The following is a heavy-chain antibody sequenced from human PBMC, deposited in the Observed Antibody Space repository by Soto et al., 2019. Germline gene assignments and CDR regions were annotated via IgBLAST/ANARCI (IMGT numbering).Heavy chain of an antibody. CDR3: TTNYYDTSGYDNWFDP. D-gene: IGHD3-22*01. Sequence: GSLRLSCAASGFAVSSKYMTWVRQAPGKGLEWVSVIYGGGTTYYADSVKGRFTISRDTSKNTLYLQMNSLRAEDTAVYYCTTNYYDTSGYDNWFDPWGQGTLVTVSS. J-gene: IGHJ5*02. CDR1: GFAVSSKY. V-gene: IGHV3-53*01. CDR2: IYGGGTT.